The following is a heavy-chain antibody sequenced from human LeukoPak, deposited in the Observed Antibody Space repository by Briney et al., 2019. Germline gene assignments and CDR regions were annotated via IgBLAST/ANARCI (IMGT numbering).Heavy chain of an antibody. J-gene: IGHJ6*03. CDR1: GGSISSSSYY. CDR2: IYYSGST. D-gene: IGHD1-26*01. CDR3: ARGGSYLRYYYYYMDV. Sequence: SETLSLTCTVSGGSISSSSYYWGWIRQPPGKGLEWIGSIYYSGSTYYNPSLKSRVTISVDTSKNQFSLKLSSVTAADTAVYYCARGGSYLRYYYYYMDVWGKGTTVTVSS. V-gene: IGHV4-39*07.